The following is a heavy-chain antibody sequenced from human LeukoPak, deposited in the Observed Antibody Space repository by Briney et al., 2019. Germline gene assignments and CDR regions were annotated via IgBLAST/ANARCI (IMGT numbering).Heavy chain of an antibody. CDR2: IDTAGDT. V-gene: IGHV3-13*01. CDR3: ARGKYYYDSSGYLAP. D-gene: IGHD3-22*01. Sequence: GGSLRLSCAASGFTFSSYDMHWVRHITGKGLEWVSAIDTAGDTYYPGSVKGRFTISRENAKNSLYLQMNSLRVGDTAVYYCARGKYYYDSSGYLAPWGQGTLVSVSS. CDR1: GFTFSSYD. J-gene: IGHJ5*02.